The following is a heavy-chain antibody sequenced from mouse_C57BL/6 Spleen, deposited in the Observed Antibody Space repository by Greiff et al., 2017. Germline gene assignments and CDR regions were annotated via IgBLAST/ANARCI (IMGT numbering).Heavy chain of an antibody. CDR1: GYTFTDYY. CDR3: ASYDYGNFDV. D-gene: IGHD2-3*01. CDR2: INPYNGGT. J-gene: IGHJ1*03. Sequence: VQLKESGPVLVKPGASVKMSCKASGYTFTDYYMNWVKQSHGKSLEWIGVINPYNGGTSYNQKFKGKATLTVDKSSSTAYMELNSLTSADSAVYYCASYDYGNFDVWGTGTTVTVSS. V-gene: IGHV1-19*01.